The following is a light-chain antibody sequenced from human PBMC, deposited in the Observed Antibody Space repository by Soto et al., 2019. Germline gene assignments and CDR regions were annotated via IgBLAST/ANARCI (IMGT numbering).Light chain of an antibody. CDR2: AAS. J-gene: IGKJ1*01. CDR1: QGISSF. CDR3: QQRYDSWT. V-gene: IGKV1-9*01. Sequence: IQLTQSPPSLSASVGASVTITCRASQGISSFLAWYQQKPGKAPKLLIYAASTLQSGVPSRFSGSGSGTDFTLTISSLQPEDFAVDYCQQRYDSWTFGQGTKVDIK.